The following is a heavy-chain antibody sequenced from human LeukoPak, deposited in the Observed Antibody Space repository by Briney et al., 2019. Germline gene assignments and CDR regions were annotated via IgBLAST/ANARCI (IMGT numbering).Heavy chain of an antibody. CDR2: IYWDDDK. V-gene: IGHV2-5*02. CDR1: GFSLSTRGVG. CDR3: AHGSYYFDY. J-gene: IGHJ4*02. Sequence: SGPTLVHPTPALTLTFTFSGFSLSTRGVGVGWIRQPPVKAMEWLALIYWDDDKRYSPSRKSRLTITQDTSKNQVVLTMTNMDPVDTATYYCAHGSYYFDYWGQGTLVTVSS. D-gene: IGHD1-26*01.